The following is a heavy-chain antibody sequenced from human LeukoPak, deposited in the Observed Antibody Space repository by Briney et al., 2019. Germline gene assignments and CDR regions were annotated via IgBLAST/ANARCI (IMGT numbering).Heavy chain of an antibody. J-gene: IGHJ4*02. CDR2: ISAYNGNT. CDR1: GYTFINSG. V-gene: IGHV1-18*01. Sequence: ASVKVSCKASGYTFINSGINWVRQAPGQGLEWMGWISAYNGNTDYAQKFQGRVTMTTDTSTTTAYMHLTSLSSDDTAVYYCARGRDKGDYWGQGTLVTVSS. CDR3: ARGRDKGDY.